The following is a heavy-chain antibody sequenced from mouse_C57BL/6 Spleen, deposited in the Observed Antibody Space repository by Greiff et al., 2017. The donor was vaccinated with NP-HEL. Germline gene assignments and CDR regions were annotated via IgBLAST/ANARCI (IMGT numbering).Heavy chain of an antibody. D-gene: IGHD1-1*01. CDR3: ARLANYYGSSPYYAMDY. V-gene: IGHV1-59*01. J-gene: IGHJ4*01. CDR1: GYTFTSYW. CDR2: IDPSDSYT. Sequence: VQLQQPGAELVRPGTSVKLSCKASGYTFTSYWMHWVKQRPGQGLEWIGVIDPSDSYTNYNQKFKGKATLTVDTSSSTAYMQLSSLTSEDSAVYYCARLANYYGSSPYYAMDYWGQGTSVTVSS.